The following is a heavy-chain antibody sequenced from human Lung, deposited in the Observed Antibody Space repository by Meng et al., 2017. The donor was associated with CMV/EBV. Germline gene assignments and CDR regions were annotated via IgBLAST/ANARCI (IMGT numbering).Heavy chain of an antibody. V-gene: IGHV4-34*01. D-gene: IGHD7-27*01. J-gene: IGHJ4*02. CDR2: INHSGNT. CDR3: ARRSPNWGLVD. CDR1: GGYFSEYD. Sequence: ESLKISCAGYGGYFSEYDWRWIRQSPGTGLEWIGEINHSGNTTYNPSLKSRATISIDASKRQFSLKLYSVTAADTAVYYCARRSPNWGLVDWGQGTLVTVSS.